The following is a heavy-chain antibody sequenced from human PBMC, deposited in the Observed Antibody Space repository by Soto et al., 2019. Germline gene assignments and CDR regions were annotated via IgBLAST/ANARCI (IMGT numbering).Heavy chain of an antibody. D-gene: IGHD4-4*01. Sequence: SETLSLTCTVSGGSISSYYWSWIRQPPGKGLEWIGYIYYSGSTNYNPSLKSRVTISVDTSKNQFSLKLSSVTAADTAVYYCAREARDGYSYGLWFDPWGQGTLGTVSS. CDR2: IYYSGST. CDR1: GGSISSYY. J-gene: IGHJ5*02. V-gene: IGHV4-59*01. CDR3: AREARDGYSYGLWFDP.